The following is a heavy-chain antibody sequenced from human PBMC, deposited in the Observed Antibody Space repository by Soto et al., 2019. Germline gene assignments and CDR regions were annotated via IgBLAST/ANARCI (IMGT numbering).Heavy chain of an antibody. CDR2: IIPMFGTE. Sequence: QVQLVQSGAEVKQPESSVKVSCTAPGVTFSTYAISWVRQAPGQGLEWMGGIIPMFGTENYAQMFQDRVTITADESTNTVYMELTGLRSEDRAVYFCASGIQLWLRRINNGYSGWGPGTLVTVSS. D-gene: IGHD5-18*01. CDR3: ASGIQLWLRRINNGYSG. CDR1: GVTFSTYA. V-gene: IGHV1-69*12. J-gene: IGHJ4*02.